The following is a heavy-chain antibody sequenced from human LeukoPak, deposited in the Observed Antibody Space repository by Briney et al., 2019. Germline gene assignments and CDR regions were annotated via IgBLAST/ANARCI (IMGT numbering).Heavy chain of an antibody. V-gene: IGHV3-30*02. CDR3: AKGGSYLNWFDP. CDR1: GFTFSSYG. J-gene: IGHJ5*02. CDR2: IRYDGSNK. D-gene: IGHD3-10*01. Sequence: QPGGSLRLSCAASGFTFSSYGMHWVRQAPGKGLEWVAFIRYDGSNKYYADSVKGRFTISRDNSKNTLYLQMNSLRAEDTAVYYCAKGGSYLNWFDPWGQGTLVTVSS.